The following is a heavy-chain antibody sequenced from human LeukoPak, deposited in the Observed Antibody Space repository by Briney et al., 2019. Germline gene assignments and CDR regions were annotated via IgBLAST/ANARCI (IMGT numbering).Heavy chain of an antibody. CDR1: GYTFTGYY. D-gene: IGHD6-19*01. V-gene: IGHV1-2*02. J-gene: IGHJ4*02. CDR3: ARRARGGWYFDY. CDR2: INPNSGGT. Sequence: ASVKVSCKASGYTFTGYYMHLVRQAPGQGLEWMGWINPNSGGTNYAQKFQGRVTMTRDTSISTAYMELSRLRSDDTAVYYCARRARGGWYFDYWGQGTLVTVSS.